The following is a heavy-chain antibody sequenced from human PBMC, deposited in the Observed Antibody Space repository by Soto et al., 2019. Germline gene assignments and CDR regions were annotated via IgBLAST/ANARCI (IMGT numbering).Heavy chain of an antibody. CDR2: ISAYNGNT. V-gene: IGHV1-18*04. J-gene: IGHJ4*02. Sequence: ASVKVTCKASVYTFTSYGISWVRQAPGQGLEWMGWISAYNGNTNYAQKLQGRVTMTTDTSTSTAYMELRSLRSDDTAVYYCASTDPYSSSSPEYGYWGQGTLVTVSS. CDR3: ASTDPYSSSSPEYGY. D-gene: IGHD6-6*01. CDR1: VYTFTSYG.